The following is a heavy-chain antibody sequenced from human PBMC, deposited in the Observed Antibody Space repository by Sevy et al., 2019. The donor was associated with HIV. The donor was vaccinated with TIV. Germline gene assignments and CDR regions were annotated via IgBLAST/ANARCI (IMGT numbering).Heavy chain of an antibody. CDR1: GGSISSSSYY. Sequence: SETLSLTCTVSGGSISSSSYYWGWIRQPPGKGLEWIGSIYYSGSTYYNPSLKSRVTISVDTSKNQFSLKLSSVTAADTAVYYCARLLYCTGGVCYPSLFDYWGQGTLVTVSS. CDR3: ARLLYCTGGVCYPSLFDY. CDR2: IYYSGST. J-gene: IGHJ4*02. V-gene: IGHV4-39*01. D-gene: IGHD2-8*02.